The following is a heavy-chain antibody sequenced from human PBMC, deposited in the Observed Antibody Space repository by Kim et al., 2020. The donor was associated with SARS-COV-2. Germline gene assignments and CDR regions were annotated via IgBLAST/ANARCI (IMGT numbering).Heavy chain of an antibody. CDR2: IIPIFGTA. J-gene: IGHJ4*02. CDR1: GGTFSSYA. Sequence: SVKVSCKASGGTFSSYAISWVRQAPGQGLEWMGGIIPIFGTANYAQKFQGRVTITADESTSTAYMELSSLRSEDTAVYYCARVGGTGTTVYYFDYWGQGTLVTVSS. D-gene: IGHD1-7*01. CDR3: ARVGGTGTTVYYFDY. V-gene: IGHV1-69*13.